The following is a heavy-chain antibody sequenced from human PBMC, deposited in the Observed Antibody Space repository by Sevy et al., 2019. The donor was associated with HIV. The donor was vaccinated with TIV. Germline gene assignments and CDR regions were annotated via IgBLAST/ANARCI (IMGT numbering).Heavy chain of an antibody. Sequence: ASLKVSCKVSGYTLTELSMHWVRQAPGKGLEWMGGFDPEDGETIYAQKFQGRVTMTEDTSTDTAYMELSSLRSEDTAVYYCATEHLYSSSSDYFDYWGQGTLVTVSS. CDR2: FDPEDGET. CDR3: ATEHLYSSSSDYFDY. CDR1: GYTLTELS. J-gene: IGHJ4*02. D-gene: IGHD6-6*01. V-gene: IGHV1-24*01.